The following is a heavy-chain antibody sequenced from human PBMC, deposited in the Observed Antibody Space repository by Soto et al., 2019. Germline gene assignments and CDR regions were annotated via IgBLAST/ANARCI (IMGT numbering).Heavy chain of an antibody. CDR1: GYTFTSYG. J-gene: IGHJ6*02. Sequence: QVQLVQSGAEVKKPGASVKVSCKASGYTFTSYGISWVRQAPGQGLEWMGWISAYNGNTNYAQKLQGRVTMTTDTSXXTAYMELRSLRSDDTAVYYCARFSDTAMSYYGMDVWGQGTTVTVSS. D-gene: IGHD5-18*01. CDR3: ARFSDTAMSYYGMDV. CDR2: ISAYNGNT. V-gene: IGHV1-18*01.